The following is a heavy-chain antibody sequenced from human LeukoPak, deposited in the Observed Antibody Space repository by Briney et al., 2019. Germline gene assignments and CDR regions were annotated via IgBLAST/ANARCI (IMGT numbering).Heavy chain of an antibody. Sequence: ASVKVSCKASGYTFTSYAMNWMRQAPGQGLEWMGWINTNTGNPTYVQGFTGRFVFSLDTSVSTAYLQISSLKAEDTAVYYCARGLSEFYYDSSGYPLWGQETLVTVSS. V-gene: IGHV7-4-1*02. CDR1: GYTFTSYA. J-gene: IGHJ4*02. D-gene: IGHD3-22*01. CDR3: ARGLSEFYYDSSGYPL. CDR2: INTNTGNP.